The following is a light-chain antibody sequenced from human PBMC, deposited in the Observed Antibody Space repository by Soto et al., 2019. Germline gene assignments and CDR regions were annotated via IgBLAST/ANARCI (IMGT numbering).Light chain of an antibody. CDR2: DSS. Sequence: EIVLTQSPATLSLSPGERATLSCRASQSISSYLSWYQQKPGHAPILLIYDSSNRATGIPAMFSGIGSGTYFTLTISSLEPEDFAVYYCQQRSNWPWTFGQGTKVDIK. J-gene: IGKJ1*01. V-gene: IGKV3-11*01. CDR3: QQRSNWPWT. CDR1: QSISSY.